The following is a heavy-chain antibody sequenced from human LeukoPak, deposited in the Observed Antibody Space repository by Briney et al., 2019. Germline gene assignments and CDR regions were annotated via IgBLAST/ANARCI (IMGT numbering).Heavy chain of an antibody. CDR3: ARLFDGSSYGHRDNSFDP. Sequence: SETLSLTCTVSGGSISSYYWSWIRQPPGKGLEWIGYIYYSGGTNYNPSLKSRGTISVDTSKNQFSLKLSPVTAADKALYYCARLFDGSSYGHRDNSFDPWGQGTLVTVSA. CDR1: GGSISSYY. J-gene: IGHJ5*02. V-gene: IGHV4-59*08. D-gene: IGHD5-18*01. CDR2: IYYSGGT.